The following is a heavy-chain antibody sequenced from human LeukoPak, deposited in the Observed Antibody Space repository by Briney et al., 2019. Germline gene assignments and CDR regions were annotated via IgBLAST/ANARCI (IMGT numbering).Heavy chain of an antibody. D-gene: IGHD3-10*01. Sequence: GGSLRLSCAASGFTFSRFTMNWVRQAPGKGLEWVSSITSSSSYIYYADSVKGRFSISRDNAKNSLYLQMNSLRAEDTAVYYCGRITMVRGVDYWGQGTLVTVSS. V-gene: IGHV3-21*01. J-gene: IGHJ4*02. CDR1: GFTFSRFT. CDR2: ITSSSSYI. CDR3: GRITMVRGVDY.